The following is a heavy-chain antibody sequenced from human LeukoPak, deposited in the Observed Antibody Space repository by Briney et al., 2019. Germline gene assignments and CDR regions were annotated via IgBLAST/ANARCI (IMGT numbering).Heavy chain of an antibody. D-gene: IGHD1-26*01. CDR3: AKTRRCGTEYADFDR. V-gene: IGHV3-43*02. CDR1: GFAFHDFA. Sequence: GGSLRLSCAASGFAFHDFAMHWVRQAPGKVPEWVSLIHKDATTRYAESVKGRFAISRDNSKKSLYLQIDSLTTDDSAMYYCAKTRRCGTEYADFDRWGQGTLVTVSS. CDR2: IHKDATT. J-gene: IGHJ4*02.